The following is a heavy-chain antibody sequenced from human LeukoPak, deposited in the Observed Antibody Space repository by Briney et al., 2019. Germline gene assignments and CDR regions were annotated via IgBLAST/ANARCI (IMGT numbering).Heavy chain of an antibody. CDR3: ARDGSSLFYFYY. J-gene: IGHJ4*02. D-gene: IGHD6-13*01. Sequence: PSETLSLTCTVSGVSISSYYWSWIRQPPGKGLEWIGYIYYSGSTNYNPSLKSRVTISVDTSKNQVSLKLLSVAAAATAVCSYARDGSSLFYFYYGGQGALVAVSS. V-gene: IGHV4-59*01. CDR2: IYYSGST. CDR1: GVSISSYY.